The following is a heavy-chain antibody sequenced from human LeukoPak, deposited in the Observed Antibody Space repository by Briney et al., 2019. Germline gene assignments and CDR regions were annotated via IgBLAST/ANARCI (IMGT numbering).Heavy chain of an antibody. Sequence: SETLSLTCTVSGGSISSHYWTWIRQSPVKGLEWIGDISNSGSTSYNPSLKSRVTISIDTSKNQFSLKLSSVTAADTAVYYCGRDALVGYFSYYYMDVWGEGTTVTVSS. V-gene: IGHV4-59*11. CDR3: GRDALVGYFSYYYMDV. J-gene: IGHJ6*03. CDR1: GGSISSHY. CDR2: ISNSGST. D-gene: IGHD2-15*01.